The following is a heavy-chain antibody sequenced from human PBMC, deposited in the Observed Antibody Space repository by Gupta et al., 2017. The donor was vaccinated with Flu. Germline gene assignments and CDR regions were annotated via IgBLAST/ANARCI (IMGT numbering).Heavy chain of an antibody. CDR1: GCTFSSYA. CDR3: ARARGGNYSGNFDY. D-gene: IGHD1-26*01. J-gene: IGHJ4*02. CDR2: SIPIFGTA. Sequence: QLQLVQSGAEVKKPGSSVKVSCNASGCTFSSYAIRSVLQAPGQGLEWMGGSIPIFGTANYAQQFQGRVTITADESTSTAYMELSSLRSEDTAVYYCARARGGNYSGNFDYWGQGTLVTVSS. V-gene: IGHV1-69*01.